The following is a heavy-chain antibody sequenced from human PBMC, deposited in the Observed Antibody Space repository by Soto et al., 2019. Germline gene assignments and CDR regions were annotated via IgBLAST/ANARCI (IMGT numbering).Heavy chain of an antibody. V-gene: IGHV1-8*01. CDR2: MNPNSGNT. D-gene: IGHD2-21*02. CDR1: GYTFTSYD. CDR3: ASGSVVVTAAQGDAFDI. J-gene: IGHJ3*02. Sequence: ASVKVSCKASGYTFTSYDINWVRQATGQGLEWMGWMNPNSGNTGYAQKFQGRVTMTRNTSISTAYMELSSLRSEDTAVYYCASGSVVVTAAQGDAFDIWGQGTMGTVSS.